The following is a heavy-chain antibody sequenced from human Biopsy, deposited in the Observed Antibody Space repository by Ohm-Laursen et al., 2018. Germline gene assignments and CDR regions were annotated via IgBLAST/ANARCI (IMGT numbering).Heavy chain of an antibody. D-gene: IGHD5-12*01. CDR1: GHTFTTYY. J-gene: IGHJ4*02. Sequence: ASVKVSCKVSGHTFTTYYINWVRQASGQGLEWVGWMTPKTGKTGYTQKLQGRLTMTRDTSTSTAYMELSSLRSEDTAIYYCARGGYDYDYWGQGTLVTVSS. V-gene: IGHV1-8*02. CDR2: MTPKTGKT. CDR3: ARGGYDYDY.